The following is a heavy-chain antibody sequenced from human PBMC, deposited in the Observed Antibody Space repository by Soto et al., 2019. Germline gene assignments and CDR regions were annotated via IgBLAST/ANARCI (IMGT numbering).Heavy chain of an antibody. Sequence: PSETLSLTCTVSGVSISSDLDYWGWVRQPPGKGLEWIGYIYYDGSRYYNPSLKSPVDMSIASSQNQFSLRLGSVTGADTAVYYCARGAVGVVVVVIQGPYYFDYWGQGTLVTVSS. CDR1: GVSISSDLDY. CDR3: ARGAVGVVVVVIQGPYYFDY. V-gene: IGHV4-30-4*01. CDR2: IYYDGSR. J-gene: IGHJ4*02. D-gene: IGHD3-22*01.